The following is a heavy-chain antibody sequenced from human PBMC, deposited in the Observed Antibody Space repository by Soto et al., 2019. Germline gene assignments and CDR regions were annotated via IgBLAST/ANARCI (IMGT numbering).Heavy chain of an antibody. CDR1: GGSISSGGYS. CDR2: IYHSGST. J-gene: IGHJ4*02. V-gene: IGHV4-30-2*01. Sequence: PSETLSLTCAVSGGSISSGGYSWSWIRQPPGKGLEWIGYIYHSGSTYYNPSLKSRVTISVDRSKNQFSLKLSSVTAADTAVYYCARGRDGFDYWGQGTLVTVSS. CDR3: ARGRDGFDY.